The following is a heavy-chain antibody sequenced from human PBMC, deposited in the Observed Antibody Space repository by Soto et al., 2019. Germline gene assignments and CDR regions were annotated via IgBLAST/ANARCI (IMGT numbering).Heavy chain of an antibody. J-gene: IGHJ4*02. CDR3: ARPYCNSTACFDLYLYY. CDR2: INPSTGST. CDR1: GYPITGHY. Sequence: QVQLVQSGAEVKKPGASVKVSCKASGYPITGHYMHWVRQARGRGPESRAIINPSTGSTTYAQSFQGRVSMTRDTSASTVYLELSSLTSEDTAIYYCARPYCNSTACFDLYLYYWGQGTLVTVAS. D-gene: IGHD2-2*01. V-gene: IGHV1-46*03.